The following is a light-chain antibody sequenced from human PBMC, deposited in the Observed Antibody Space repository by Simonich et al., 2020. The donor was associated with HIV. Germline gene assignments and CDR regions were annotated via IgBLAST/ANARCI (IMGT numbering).Light chain of an antibody. V-gene: IGLV6-57*01. CDR3: QSYDSSNPVV. CDR2: EDS. Sequence: NFMLTQPHSVSESPGKTVTISCTRSSGSLASNYVQWYQQRPGSSPTTVIYEDSQRPSGVPDRFSGSIDSSSNSASLTISGLKTEDEADYYCQSYDSSNPVVFGGGTKLTVL. J-gene: IGLJ2*01. CDR1: SGSLASNY.